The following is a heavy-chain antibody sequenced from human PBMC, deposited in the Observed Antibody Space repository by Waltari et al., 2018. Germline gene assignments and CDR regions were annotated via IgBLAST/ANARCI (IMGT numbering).Heavy chain of an antibody. V-gene: IGHV3-30*04. D-gene: IGHD3-22*01. Sequence: QGQLVESGGGVVQPGRSLRLSWAASEFTFSSYAMHWVRQAPGKVLEWVAVISYNERNIYYVDSVKGRFTISRDNSKKTLYLQMNSLRPEDTAMYYCVRDFCDRTKCHGMDVWGQGTTVTVSS. CDR3: VRDFCDRTKCHGMDV. CDR1: EFTFSSYA. J-gene: IGHJ6*02. CDR2: ISYNERNI.